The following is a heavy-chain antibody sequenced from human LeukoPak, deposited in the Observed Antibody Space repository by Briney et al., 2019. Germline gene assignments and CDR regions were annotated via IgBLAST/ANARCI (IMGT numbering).Heavy chain of an antibody. D-gene: IGHD4-17*01. CDR1: GYTFTAHD. CDR2: MNPNSGNT. CDR3: ARLVNQIDYVTSRFDY. Sequence: ASVKVSCKASGYTFTAHDINWVRQAPGQGLEWMGWMNPNSGNTGYAQKFRGRVTITRNTSISTAYLEVSSLRSEDTAVYYCARLVNQIDYVTSRFDYWGPGTLVTVSS. J-gene: IGHJ4*02. V-gene: IGHV1-8*02.